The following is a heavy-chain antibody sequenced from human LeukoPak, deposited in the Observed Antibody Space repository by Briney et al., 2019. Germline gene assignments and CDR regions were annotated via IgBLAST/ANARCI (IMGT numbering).Heavy chain of an antibody. CDR2: IKQDGSEK. D-gene: IGHD3-16*01. CDR1: GFTFSGYW. J-gene: IGHJ3*02. V-gene: IGHV3-7*05. Sequence: GGSLRLSCAASGFTFSGYWMSWVRQAPGKGLEWVANIKQDGSEKNYVDSVKGRFTISRDNAKNSLYLQMNSLRAEDTAVYYCARDIKRGGDGKLGAFDIWGQGTMVTVSS. CDR3: ARDIKRGGDGKLGAFDI.